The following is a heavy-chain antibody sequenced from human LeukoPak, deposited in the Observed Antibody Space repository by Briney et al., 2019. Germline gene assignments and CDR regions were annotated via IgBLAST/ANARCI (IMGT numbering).Heavy chain of an antibody. J-gene: IGHJ6*03. Sequence: GGSLRLSCAASGFTFSNYGMTWVRQAPGKGLEWVSAISGSGGSTYYADSVKGRFTISRDNSKNTLYLQMNSLRAEDTAVYYCAKDAAYYYYMDVWGKGTTVTVSS. V-gene: IGHV3-23*01. CDR2: ISGSGGST. D-gene: IGHD2-15*01. CDR1: GFTFSNYG. CDR3: AKDAAYYYYMDV.